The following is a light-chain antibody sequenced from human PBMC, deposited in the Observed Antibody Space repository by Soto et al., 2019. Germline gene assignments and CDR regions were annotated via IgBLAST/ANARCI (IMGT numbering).Light chain of an antibody. V-gene: IGKV1-33*01. CDR1: EDITND. CDR3: QQYDNLPIT. CDR2: DAS. J-gene: IGKJ5*01. Sequence: TQMTQSPSSLSASVGDRVTITCQASEDITNDLNWYQQRPGKAPKVLIYDASTLETGVPSRFSGSGYGTHFTLTISSLHAEDFAVYYCQQYDNLPITFGQGTRRE.